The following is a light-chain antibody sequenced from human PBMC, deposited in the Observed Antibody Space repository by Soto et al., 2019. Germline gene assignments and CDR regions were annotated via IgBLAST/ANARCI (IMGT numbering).Light chain of an antibody. CDR1: QSVSSN. J-gene: IGKJ1*01. CDR3: HQRQSWPRT. Sequence: EIVMTQSPATLSVSPGERVTLSCRASQSVSSNLAWYQQKPGQAPRLLIYGASTRATGIPARFSGSGSGTEFTLTISSLQSEDFAIYYCHQRQSWPRTFGQGTKVDIK. CDR2: GAS. V-gene: IGKV3-15*01.